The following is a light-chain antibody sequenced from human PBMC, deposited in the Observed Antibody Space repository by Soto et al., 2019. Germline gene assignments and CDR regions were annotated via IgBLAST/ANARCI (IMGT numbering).Light chain of an antibody. V-gene: IGLV2-14*01. CDR2: EVF. Sequence: QSALAQPASVSGSPGQSITISCTGTSSDVGGYEYVSWYQQHPGKAPKVMIYEVFNRPSGVSNRFSGSKSGNTASLTISGLQAEDEADYYCTSFKSGSTLVFGSGTKVTVL. CDR1: SSDVGGYEY. CDR3: TSFKSGSTLV. J-gene: IGLJ1*01.